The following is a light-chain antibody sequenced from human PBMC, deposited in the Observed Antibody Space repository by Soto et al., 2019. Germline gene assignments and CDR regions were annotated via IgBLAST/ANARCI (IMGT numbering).Light chain of an antibody. CDR1: RSNIGAGYD. CDR3: QSYDTSLSGSDVV. J-gene: IGLJ2*01. Sequence: QSVLTQPPSVSGAPGQRVTISCTGSRSNIGAGYDVHWYQQFPGTAPKLLIYGNSNRPSGVPDRFSGSKSGTSAYLAITGLQAEDEADYYCQSYDTSLSGSDVVFGGGTKVTVL. V-gene: IGLV1-40*01. CDR2: GNS.